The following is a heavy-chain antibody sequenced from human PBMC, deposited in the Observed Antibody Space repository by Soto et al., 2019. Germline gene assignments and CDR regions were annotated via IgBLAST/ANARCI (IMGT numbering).Heavy chain of an antibody. J-gene: IGHJ6*02. V-gene: IGHV3-9*01. CDR1: GFTFDDYA. D-gene: IGHD3-3*01. CDR3: AKGLRFLEWLLPPTYYYGMDV. CDR2: ISWNSGSI. Sequence: HPGGSLRLSCAASGFTFDDYAMHWVRQAPGKGLEWVSGISWNSGSIGYADSVKGRFTISRDNAKNSLYLQMNSLRAEDTALYYCAKGLRFLEWLLPPTYYYGMDVWGQGTTVTVSS.